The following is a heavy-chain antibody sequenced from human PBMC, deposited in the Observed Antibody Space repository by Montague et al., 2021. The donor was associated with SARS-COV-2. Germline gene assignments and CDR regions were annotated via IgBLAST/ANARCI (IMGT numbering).Heavy chain of an antibody. CDR3: ARHRRSRYGNFDY. CDR2: IYYSGST. V-gene: IGHV4-39*01. D-gene: IGHD1-1*01. CDR1: GGSISSSSYY. J-gene: IGHJ4*02. Sequence: SETLSLTCTVSGGSISSSSYYWGWIPQPPGKGLEWIGSIYYSGSTYYNPSLKSRVTISVDTSKNQFSLKLNSVTAADTAVYYCARHRRSRYGNFDYWGQGTLVTVSS.